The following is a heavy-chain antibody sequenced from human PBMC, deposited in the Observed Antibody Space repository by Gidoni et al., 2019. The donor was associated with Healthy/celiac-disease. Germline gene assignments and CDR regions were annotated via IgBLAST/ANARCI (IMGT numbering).Heavy chain of an antibody. V-gene: IGHV6-1*01. CDR1: GDSVTSNISA. CDR2: TYYRSKWYN. J-gene: IGHJ4*02. CDR3: ARGEEPNLDY. D-gene: IGHD1-26*01. Sequence: QVQLQQSGPGLVKPSQTLSLTCAISGDSVTSNISAWNWIRQAPSRGLKCLGRTYYRSKWYNDYAVSLKSRITINPDTSKNQFSLQLNSVTPEDTAVYYCARGEEPNLDYWGQGTLVTVSS.